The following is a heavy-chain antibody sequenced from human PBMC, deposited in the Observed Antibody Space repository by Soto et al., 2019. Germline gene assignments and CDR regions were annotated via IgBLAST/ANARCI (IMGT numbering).Heavy chain of an antibody. CDR3: ARVWGIAEAGGCFYP. CDR1: GGTFSSYT. D-gene: IGHD6-13*01. Sequence: QVQLGQSGAEVKKPGSSVKVSCKASGGTFSSYTISWVRQAPGQGLEWMGRIIPILGIANYAQNFQGRVTITADKSTSTAYMELSSLRSEDTAVYYCARVWGIAEAGGCFYPCAQGTLVTVSS. CDR2: IIPILGIA. J-gene: IGHJ5*02. V-gene: IGHV1-69*02.